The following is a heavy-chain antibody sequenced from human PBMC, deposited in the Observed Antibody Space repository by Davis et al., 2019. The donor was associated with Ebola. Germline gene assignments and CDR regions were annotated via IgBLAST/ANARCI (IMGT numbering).Heavy chain of an antibody. Sequence: GESLKISCEASGFTFDDHTMHWVRHVPGKGLECVSLITWDGGTTHYEDSFKGRFIISRDNNENALHLQINSLRIEDTALYHRVRGGRTAGTLLDFWGPGTQVTVSA. CDR1: GFTFDDHT. J-gene: IGHJ4*02. CDR3: VRGGRTAGTLLDF. D-gene: IGHD6-13*01. V-gene: IGHV3-43*01. CDR2: ITWDGGTT.